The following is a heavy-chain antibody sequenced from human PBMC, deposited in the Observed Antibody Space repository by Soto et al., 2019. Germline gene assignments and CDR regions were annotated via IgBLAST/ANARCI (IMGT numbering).Heavy chain of an antibody. J-gene: IGHJ6*02. CDR1: GRTVSSTY. D-gene: IGHD2-8*02. CDR2: IYSGGSA. V-gene: IGHV3-53*01. CDR3: ARGDVLGDYYYGMDV. Sequence: PGGSLTLTCTASGRTVSSTYKTWVRQRPGPGLERDSVIYSGGSAYYAYTVNRRSTISRYNYQTTLYLQMNSLRAEDTAVYYCARGDVLGDYYYGMDVWGQGTTVTVSS.